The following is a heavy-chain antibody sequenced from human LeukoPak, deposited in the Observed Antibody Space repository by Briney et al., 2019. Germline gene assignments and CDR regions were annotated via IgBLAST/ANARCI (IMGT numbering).Heavy chain of an antibody. V-gene: IGHV3-23*01. D-gene: IGHD1-26*01. CDR3: AKRGAEVGATVAPGDY. J-gene: IGHJ4*02. Sequence: GGSLRLSCAASGFTFTSYAMSWVRQAPGKGLEWVSAISGSGGSTYYADSVKGRFTISSDDSKNTLYLQMNSLRAEDTAVYYCAKRGAEVGATVAPGDYWGQGTLVTVSS. CDR2: ISGSGGST. CDR1: GFTFTSYA.